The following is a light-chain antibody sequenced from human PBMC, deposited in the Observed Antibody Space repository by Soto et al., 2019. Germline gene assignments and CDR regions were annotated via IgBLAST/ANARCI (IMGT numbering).Light chain of an antibody. V-gene: IGKV1-9*01. CDR2: AAS. CDR3: QQLNSYPLT. CDR1: QGIASY. J-gene: IGKJ4*01. Sequence: QLTQSPSSLSASVGDRVTITCRASQGIASYLAWYQQKPGQAPNLLIYAASTLQSGVPSRFSGSGSGTDFTLTISSLLPEDVATYYCQQLNSYPLTFGGGTKVEI.